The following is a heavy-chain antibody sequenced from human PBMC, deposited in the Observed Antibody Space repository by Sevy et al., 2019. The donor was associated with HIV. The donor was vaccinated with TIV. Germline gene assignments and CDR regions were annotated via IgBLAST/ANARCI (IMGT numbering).Heavy chain of an antibody. CDR1: GFTFRRYA. J-gene: IGHJ4*02. CDR2: ISYDGGKT. V-gene: IGHV3-30*04. Sequence: GGSLRLSCAASGFTFRRYARHWVRQAPGQGLESVAVISYDGGKTYHADSVKGRFTISRDNSENTLYLQMNSLRAEDTAVYYCTRDGGGDYFDYWGLGTLVTVSS. CDR3: TRDGGGDYFDY. D-gene: IGHD2-15*01.